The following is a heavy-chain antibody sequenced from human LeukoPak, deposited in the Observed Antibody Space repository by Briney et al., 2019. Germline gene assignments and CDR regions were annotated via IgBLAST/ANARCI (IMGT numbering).Heavy chain of an antibody. CDR1: GGSISSYY. CDR2: IFYSGNT. J-gene: IGHJ4*02. Sequence: SETLSLTCTVSGGSISSYYWSWIRQPPGKRLEWIGYIFYSGNTNYNPSLKSRVTISVDTSKNQFSLKLSSVTAADTAVYYCTRGGNWAFDYWGQGALVTVSS. CDR3: TRGGNWAFDY. V-gene: IGHV4-59*01. D-gene: IGHD4-23*01.